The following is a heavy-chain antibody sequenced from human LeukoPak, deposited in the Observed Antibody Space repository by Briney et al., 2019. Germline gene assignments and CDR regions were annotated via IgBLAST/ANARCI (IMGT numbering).Heavy chain of an antibody. CDR1: GPSTHYW. V-gene: IGHV3-7*01. CDR2: IDRNGRVQ. CDR3: TGGSDKVLSGHYYYYMDV. D-gene: IGHD2/OR15-2a*01. J-gene: IGHJ6*03. Sequence: PGPSLSPACTAAGPSTHYWLNWVRQSPGKGLGWVANIDRNGRVQHYVDAVESRFTISRESDKKPMGLQMHSLRAEDTAVYYCTGGSDKVLSGHYYYYMDVWGTGTTVTVSS.